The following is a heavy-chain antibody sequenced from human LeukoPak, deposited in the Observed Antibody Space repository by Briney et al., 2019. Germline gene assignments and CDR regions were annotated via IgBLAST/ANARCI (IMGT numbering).Heavy chain of an antibody. D-gene: IGHD3-22*01. Sequence: GASVKVSCKASGGTFSSYAISWVRQAPGQGLEWMGIINPSGGSTSYAQKFQGRVTMTRDTSTSTVYMELSSLRSEDTAVYYCARARTTYYYDSSGPGDAFDIWGQGTMVTVSS. V-gene: IGHV1-46*01. CDR2: INPSGGST. J-gene: IGHJ3*02. CDR3: ARARTTYYYDSSGPGDAFDI. CDR1: GGTFSSYA.